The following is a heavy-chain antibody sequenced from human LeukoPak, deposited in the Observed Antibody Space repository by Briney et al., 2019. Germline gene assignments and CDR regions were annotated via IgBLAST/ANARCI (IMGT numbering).Heavy chain of an antibody. CDR1: GGCVSSGSYY. CDR3: ARGYFDSSSHRFDI. D-gene: IGHD3-22*01. Sequence: PSETLSLTCAVSGGCVSSGSYYWNWIRQPPGKGLEWIGYIYYSGSTNYNPSLKSRVTISVDTSKNQFSLKLSSVTAADTAVYYCARGYFDSSSHRFDIWGQGTMVTVSS. J-gene: IGHJ3*02. CDR2: IYYSGST. V-gene: IGHV4-61*01.